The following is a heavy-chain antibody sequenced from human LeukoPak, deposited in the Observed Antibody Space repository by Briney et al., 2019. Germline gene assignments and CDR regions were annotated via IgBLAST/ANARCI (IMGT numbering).Heavy chain of an antibody. Sequence: GGSLRLSCAASAFSFSTYAMSWVRQSPGRGLEWVSFIRNDETEIHYADFAKGRFTISRDRSKNSVYLQMNSLRPDDTALYYCAKDGGRYRFDFWGQGTMVTVSS. CDR1: AFSFSTYA. CDR2: IRNDETEI. D-gene: IGHD3-16*02. J-gene: IGHJ4*02. V-gene: IGHV3-30*02. CDR3: AKDGGRYRFDF.